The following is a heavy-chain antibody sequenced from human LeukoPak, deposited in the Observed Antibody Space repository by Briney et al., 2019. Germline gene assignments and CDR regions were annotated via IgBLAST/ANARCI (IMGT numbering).Heavy chain of an antibody. CDR3: ARDCCSSSWYDY. CDR1: GFTFSDYY. J-gene: IGHJ4*02. Sequence: GRSLRLSCAASGFTFSDYYMSWIRQAPGKGLEWVSYISSSGSTIYYADSVKGRFTISRDNAKNSLYLQMNSLRAEDTAVYYCARDCCSSSWYDYWGQGTLVTVSS. CDR2: ISSSGSTI. V-gene: IGHV3-11*01. D-gene: IGHD6-13*01.